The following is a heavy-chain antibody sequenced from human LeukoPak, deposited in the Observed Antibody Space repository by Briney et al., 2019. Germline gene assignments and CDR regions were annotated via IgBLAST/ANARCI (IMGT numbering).Heavy chain of an antibody. V-gene: IGHV7-4-1*02. Sequence: ASVKVSCKASGYTFTGYAMNWVRQAPRQGLEWMGWINTNTGNPTYAQGFTGRFVFSLDASVSTAYLQISSLKAEDTAVYYCARDLDRGYSQTGAFDIWGQGTMVTVSS. CDR1: GYTFTGYA. J-gene: IGHJ3*02. CDR3: ARDLDRGYSQTGAFDI. CDR2: INTNTGNP. D-gene: IGHD5-18*01.